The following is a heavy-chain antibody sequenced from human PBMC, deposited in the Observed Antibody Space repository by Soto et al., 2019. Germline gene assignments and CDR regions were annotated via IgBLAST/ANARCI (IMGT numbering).Heavy chain of an antibody. CDR3: AKDRRAGGNYGFYSDF. V-gene: IGHV3-23*01. CDR1: GFTFSSYG. D-gene: IGHD1-7*01. Sequence: GGSLGLACAASGFTFSSYGRTWVRQGPGKGLEWVSFSSATGAGTDYADSVKGRFTISRDNSKNTLYLQMTSLRADDTAVYYCAKDRRAGGNYGFYSDFSGQGALVTVSS. J-gene: IGHJ4*02. CDR2: SSATGAGT.